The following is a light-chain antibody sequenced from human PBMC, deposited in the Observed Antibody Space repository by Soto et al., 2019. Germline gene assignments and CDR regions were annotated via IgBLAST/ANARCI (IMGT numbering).Light chain of an antibody. CDR1: SSDVGGYKY. Sequence: QSALTQPASVSGSPGQSITISCTGTSSDVGGYKYVFWYQQHPGKAPKLMIYDVSNRPSGVSNRFSGSKPGNTASLTISGVQAEDEADYYCSSYTSINTVVFGGGTKPPS. V-gene: IGLV2-14*03. CDR2: DVS. CDR3: SSYTSINTVV. J-gene: IGLJ3*02.